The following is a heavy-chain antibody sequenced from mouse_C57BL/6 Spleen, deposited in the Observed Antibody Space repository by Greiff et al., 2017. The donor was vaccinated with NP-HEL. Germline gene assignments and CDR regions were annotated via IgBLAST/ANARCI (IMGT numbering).Heavy chain of an antibody. V-gene: IGHV1-15*01. Sequence: VQLQQSGAELVRPGASVTLSCKASGYTFTDYEMHWVKQTPVHGLEWIGAIDPETGGTAYNQKFKGKAILTADKSSSTAYMELRSLTSEDSAVYYCTRSLYYYDEYYAMDYWGQGTSVTVSS. CDR3: TRSLYYYDEYYAMDY. J-gene: IGHJ4*01. CDR2: IDPETGGT. D-gene: IGHD1-1*01. CDR1: GYTFTDYE.